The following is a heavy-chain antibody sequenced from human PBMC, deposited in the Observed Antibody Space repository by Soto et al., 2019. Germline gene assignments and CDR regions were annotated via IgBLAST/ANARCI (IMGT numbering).Heavy chain of an antibody. V-gene: IGHV3-30*18. CDR2: ISYDGSNK. D-gene: IGHD1-1*01. CDR3: AKDAVHWNDGSDYYYMDV. CDR1: GFTFSSYG. Sequence: GGSLRLSCAASGFTFSSYGMHWVRQAPGKGLEWVAVISYDGSNKYYADSVKGRFTISRDNSKNTLYLQMNSLRAEDTAVYYCAKDAVHWNDGSDYYYMDVWGKGTTVTVSS. J-gene: IGHJ6*03.